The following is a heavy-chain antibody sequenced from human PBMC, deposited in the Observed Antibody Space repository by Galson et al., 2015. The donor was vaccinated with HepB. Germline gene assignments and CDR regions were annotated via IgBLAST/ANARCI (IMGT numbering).Heavy chain of an antibody. CDR3: ARVGCSGGSCYFDY. D-gene: IGHD2-15*01. Sequence: SLRLSCAASWFTVSSNYMSWVRQAPGEGLEGVSVIYTGGSTYFADSVKGRFTISRDNSKKTLYLQMNSLRAEDTAVYYCARVGCSGGSCYFDYWGQGTLVTVSS. CDR1: WFTVSSNY. J-gene: IGHJ4*02. CDR2: IYTGGST. V-gene: IGHV3-53*01.